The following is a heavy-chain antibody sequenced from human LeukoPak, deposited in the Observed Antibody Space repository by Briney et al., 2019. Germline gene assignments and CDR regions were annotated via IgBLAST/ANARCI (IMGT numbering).Heavy chain of an antibody. CDR1: EYSFTGYY. J-gene: IGHJ4*02. V-gene: IGHV1-2*02. D-gene: IGHD2-2*02. CDR2: INPNSGGR. Sequence: ASVKVSCKASEYSFTGYYLHWVRQAPGKGLEWMGWINPNSGGRNYAQKFQGRVTMTRDTSISTAYMDLSRLRSDDTAVYYCAREEGYCSSSSCHIDYWGQGTLVTVSS. CDR3: AREEGYCSSSSCHIDY.